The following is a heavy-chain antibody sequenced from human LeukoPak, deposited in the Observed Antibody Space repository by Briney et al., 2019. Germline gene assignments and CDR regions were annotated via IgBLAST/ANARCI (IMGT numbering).Heavy chain of an antibody. D-gene: IGHD5-18*01. J-gene: IGHJ6*02. CDR2: ISRNSGSI. CDR1: GFTFDDYG. Sequence: GGSLRLSCAASGFTFDDYGMHWVRQGPGKGLEWVSGISRNSGSIGYADSVKGRFTISRDNAKNSLYLQMNSLRAEDTALYYCVKDITASPYYYGMDVWGQGTTVTVSS. V-gene: IGHV3-9*01. CDR3: VKDITASPYYYGMDV.